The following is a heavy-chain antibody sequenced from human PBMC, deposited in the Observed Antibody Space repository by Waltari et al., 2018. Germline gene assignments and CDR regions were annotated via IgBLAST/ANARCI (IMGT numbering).Heavy chain of an antibody. V-gene: IGHV4-39*01. CDR3: ATYIGASLGTAAFDV. CDR1: GDSITTNRHY. Sequence: QLQLQESGPGLVKPSETLSLTCSVSGDSITTNRHYWGWIRQPPGQGLEWIGTVSYIGATYTRPSHRSRVTVSRDTSKNQLSLKLGSVTAADTAVYYCATYIGASLGTAAFDVWGQGTMVTVSS. CDR2: VSYIGAT. J-gene: IGHJ3*01. D-gene: IGHD5-12*01.